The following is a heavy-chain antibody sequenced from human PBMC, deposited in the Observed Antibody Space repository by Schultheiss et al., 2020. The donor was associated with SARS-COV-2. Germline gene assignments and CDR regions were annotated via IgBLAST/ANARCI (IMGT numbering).Heavy chain of an antibody. Sequence: GGSLRLSCTASGFTFGDYAMSWFRQAPGKGLEWVSVIYSGGSTYYADSVKGRFTISRDKSKNTLYLQMNSLRAEDTAVYYCAKEGSKIVDYWGQGTLVTVSS. CDR1: GFTFGDYA. CDR2: IYSGGST. J-gene: IGHJ4*02. CDR3: AKEGSKIVDY. D-gene: IGHD3-22*01. V-gene: IGHV3-23*03.